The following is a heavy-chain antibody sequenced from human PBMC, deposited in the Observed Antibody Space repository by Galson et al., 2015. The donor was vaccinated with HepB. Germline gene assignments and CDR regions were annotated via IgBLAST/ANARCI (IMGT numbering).Heavy chain of an antibody. CDR2: ISYDGSNK. D-gene: IGHD2-2*01. V-gene: IGHV3-30*04. CDR1: GFTFSSYA. CDR3: ARGAYCSSTSCYGWWFDP. Sequence: SLRLSCAASGFTFSSYAMHWVRQAPGKGLEWVAVISYDGSNKYYADSVKGRFTISRDNSKNTLYLQMNSLRAEDTAVYYCARGAYCSSTSCYGWWFDPWGQGTLVTVSS. J-gene: IGHJ5*02.